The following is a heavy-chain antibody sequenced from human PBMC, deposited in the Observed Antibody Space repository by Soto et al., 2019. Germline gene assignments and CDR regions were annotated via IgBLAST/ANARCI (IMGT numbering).Heavy chain of an antibody. CDR1: GDSMTKYY. V-gene: IGHV4-4*07. CDR2: IYTSGST. Sequence: QVQLQESGPGLVKPSATLSLTCTVSGDSMTKYYWSWIRQPAGKGLEWIGRIYTSGSTNYNPYLKSRVTMSIDTSNNHFSLKLKSVTAADTAVYYCARTVGAAYYFDFWGHGALVTVSS. D-gene: IGHD1-26*01. J-gene: IGHJ4*01. CDR3: ARTVGAAYYFDF.